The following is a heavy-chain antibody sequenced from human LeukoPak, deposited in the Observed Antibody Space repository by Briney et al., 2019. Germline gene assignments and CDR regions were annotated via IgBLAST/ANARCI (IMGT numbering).Heavy chain of an antibody. CDR1: GGTFSSYA. CDR3: ARAPYSYGTLDS. D-gene: IGHD5-18*01. J-gene: IGHJ4*02. CDR2: IIPIFGTA. V-gene: IGHV1-69*13. Sequence: SVTVSCKASGGTFSSYAISWVRQAPGQGLEWMGGIIPIFGTANYAQKFQGRVTITADESTSTAYMELSSLRSEDTAVYYCARAPYSYGTLDSWGQGTLVTVSS.